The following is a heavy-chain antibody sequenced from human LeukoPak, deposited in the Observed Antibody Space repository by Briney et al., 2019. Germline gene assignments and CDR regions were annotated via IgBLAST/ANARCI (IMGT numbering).Heavy chain of an antibody. J-gene: IGHJ6*02. V-gene: IGHV3-30*18. Sequence: GSLRLSFAASGCTFSDYGMHWVRQAPGKGLYWVAALSYAGSNNQYADSVRGRFTISRDNSKNTLYLQMNSLNPEDPAIYYCAKVRAPGKYCRGGICYTDGMDVWGRGTTVTVSS. CDR3: AKVRAPGKYCRGGICYTDGMDV. D-gene: IGHD2-15*01. CDR1: GCTFSDYG. CDR2: LSYAGSNN.